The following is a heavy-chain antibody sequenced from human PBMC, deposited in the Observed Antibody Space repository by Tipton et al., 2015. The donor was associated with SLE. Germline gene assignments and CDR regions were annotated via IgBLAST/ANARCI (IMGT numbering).Heavy chain of an antibody. D-gene: IGHD5-12*01. CDR3: ARGGVGGYDYFDY. Sequence: ELEWIGYIYHTGSTNYNPSLRSRVAISVDTSKNQFSLILNSLTGADTAVYYCARGGVGGYDYFDYWGQGTLVTVSS. CDR2: IYHTGST. V-gene: IGHV4-59*12. J-gene: IGHJ4*02.